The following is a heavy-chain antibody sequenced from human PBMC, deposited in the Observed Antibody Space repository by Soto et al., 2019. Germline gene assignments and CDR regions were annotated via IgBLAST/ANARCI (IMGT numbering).Heavy chain of an antibody. D-gene: IGHD2-15*01. CDR3: ARGDGYSNPFDY. J-gene: IGHJ4*02. V-gene: IGHV4-30-4*01. Sequence: SETLSLTCTVSGFTISSGDYYWSWIRQPPGKGLEWIGYIYYSGSTYYNPSLKSRVTISVDTSKNQFSLKLSSVTAADTAVYYCARGDGYSNPFDYWGQGTLVTISS. CDR1: GFTISSGDYY. CDR2: IYYSGST.